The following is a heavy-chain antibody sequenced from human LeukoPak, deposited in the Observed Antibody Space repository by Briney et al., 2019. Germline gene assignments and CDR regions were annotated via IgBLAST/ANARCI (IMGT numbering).Heavy chain of an antibody. CDR1: GGSISSYY. V-gene: IGHV4-59*01. D-gene: IGHD3-10*01. CDR3: ARILYYAYAFDI. Sequence: SETLSLTCTVSGGSISSYYWSWIRQPPGKGLEWIGYIYYSGSTNYNPSLKSRVTISVDTSKNQFSLKLSSVTAADTAVYYCARILYYAYAFDIWGQGTMVTVSS. J-gene: IGHJ3*02. CDR2: IYYSGST.